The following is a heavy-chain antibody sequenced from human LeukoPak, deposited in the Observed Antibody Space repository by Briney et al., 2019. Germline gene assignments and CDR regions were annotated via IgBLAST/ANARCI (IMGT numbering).Heavy chain of an antibody. V-gene: IGHV3-48*03. CDR1: GFTFSSYD. CDR3: ARLTYYGSGSYSNWFDP. CDR2: ISSSGSTI. J-gene: IGHJ5*02. Sequence: GGSLRLSCAASGFTFSSYDMNWVRQAPRKGLEWVSYISSSGSTIYYADSVKGRFTISRDNAKNSLYLQMNSLRAEDTAVYYCARLTYYGSGSYSNWFDPWGQGTLVTVSS. D-gene: IGHD3-10*01.